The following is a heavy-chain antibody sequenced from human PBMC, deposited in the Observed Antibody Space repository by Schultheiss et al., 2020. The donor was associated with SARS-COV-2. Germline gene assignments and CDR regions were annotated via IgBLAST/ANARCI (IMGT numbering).Heavy chain of an antibody. CDR3: ARDYGDYVSRWYFDL. J-gene: IGHJ2*01. V-gene: IGHV3-33*05. CDR1: GFTFSSYG. D-gene: IGHD4-17*01. Sequence: GESLKISCAASGFTFSSYGVHWVRQAPGKGLEWVAVISYDGSNKYYADSVKGRFTISRDNSKNTLYLQMNSLRAEDTAVYYCARDYGDYVSRWYFDLWGRGTLVTVSS. CDR2: ISYDGSNK.